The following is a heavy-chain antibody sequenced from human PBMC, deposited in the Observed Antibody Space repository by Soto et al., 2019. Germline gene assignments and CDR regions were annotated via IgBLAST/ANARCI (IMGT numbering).Heavy chain of an antibody. CDR1: GFTFSSYA. CDR3: ASERSNSGYARQIPHGNDY. V-gene: IGHV3-30-3*01. Sequence: GGTLRRPCAASGFTFSSYAMHWVRQAPGKGLEWVAVISYDGSNKYYADSVKGQFTISRDNSKNTLYLQMNSLRAEDTAVYYCASERSNSGYARQIPHGNDYWGRRTLVTVAS. D-gene: IGHD5-12*01. CDR2: ISYDGSNK. J-gene: IGHJ4*02.